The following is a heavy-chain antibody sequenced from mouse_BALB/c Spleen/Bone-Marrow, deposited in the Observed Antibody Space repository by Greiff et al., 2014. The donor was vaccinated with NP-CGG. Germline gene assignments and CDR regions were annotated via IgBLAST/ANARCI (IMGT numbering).Heavy chain of an antibody. Sequence: QVHVKQSGAELVRPGSSVKISCKASGYAFSSYWMNWVKQRPGQGLEWIGQIYPGDGDTNYNGKFKGKAILTADKSSSTAYMQLSSLTSEDSAVYFCARQYGNYFDYWGQGTTLTVSS. CDR2: IYPGDGDT. D-gene: IGHD2-10*02. CDR3: ARQYGNYFDY. CDR1: GYAFSSYW. J-gene: IGHJ2*01. V-gene: IGHV1-80*01.